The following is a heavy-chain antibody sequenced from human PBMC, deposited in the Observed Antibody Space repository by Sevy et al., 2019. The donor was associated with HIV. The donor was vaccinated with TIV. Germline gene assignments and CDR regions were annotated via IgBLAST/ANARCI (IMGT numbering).Heavy chain of an antibody. Sequence: GSLRLSCGASGFTFSTYWMSWVRHAPGKGLEWVANINQDGSQKYYVDSVKGRFTISKDNAKNSLYLQMSSLRAEDTAVYYCAREFDGGPDYWGQGTLVTVSS. V-gene: IGHV3-7*01. D-gene: IGHD3-9*01. CDR3: AREFDGGPDY. CDR2: INQDGSQK. J-gene: IGHJ4*02. CDR1: GFTFSTYW.